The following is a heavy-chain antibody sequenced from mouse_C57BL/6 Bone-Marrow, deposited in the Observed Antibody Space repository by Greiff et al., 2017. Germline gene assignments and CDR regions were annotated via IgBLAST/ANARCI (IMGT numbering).Heavy chain of an antibody. V-gene: IGHV1-26*01. CDR1: GYTFTDYY. CDR2: INPNNGGT. D-gene: IGHD1-1*01. CDR3: ARSDYGSSYNFDY. Sequence: VQLQQSGPELVKPGASVKISCKASGYTFTDYYMNWVKQSHGKSLEWIGDINPNNGGTSYNQKFKGKATLTVDKSSSTAYMGLRSLTSEDSAVYYCARSDYGSSYNFDYWGQGTTLTVSS. J-gene: IGHJ2*01.